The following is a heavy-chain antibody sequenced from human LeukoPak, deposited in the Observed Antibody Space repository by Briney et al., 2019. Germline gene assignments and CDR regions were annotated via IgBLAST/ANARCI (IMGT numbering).Heavy chain of an antibody. J-gene: IGHJ4*02. CDR3: ARGAHYDSSGPIDY. V-gene: IGHV3-33*01. Sequence: PGGSLRLSCAASGFTFSSYGMHWVRQAPGKGLEWVAIIWYDGSNKYYADSVKGRFTISRDNSKKTLYLQMNSLRAGDTAVYYCARGAHYDSSGPIDYWGQGTLVTVSS. D-gene: IGHD3-22*01. CDR1: GFTFSSYG. CDR2: IWYDGSNK.